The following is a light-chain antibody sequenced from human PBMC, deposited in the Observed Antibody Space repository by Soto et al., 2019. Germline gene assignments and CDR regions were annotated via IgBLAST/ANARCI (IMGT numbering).Light chain of an antibody. V-gene: IGKV3-20*01. CDR3: QQYDNSPGYT. Sequence: EIVLTQSPGTLSLSPGERATLSCRASQSVSSRDLAWYQQKPGQAPRLLIYATSSRAAGIPDRFSGSGSVTDFTLTISRLEPEDFAVYYCQQYDNSPGYTFGQGTKLEIK. CDR2: ATS. CDR1: QSVSSRD. J-gene: IGKJ2*01.